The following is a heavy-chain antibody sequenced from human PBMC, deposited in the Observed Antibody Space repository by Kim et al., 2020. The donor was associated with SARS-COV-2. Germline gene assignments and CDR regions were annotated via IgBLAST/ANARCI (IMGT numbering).Heavy chain of an antibody. J-gene: IGHJ6*02. Sequence: SETLSLTCTVSGGSISSYYWSWIRQPPGKGLEWIGYIYYSGSTNYNPSLKSRVTISVDTSKNQFSLKLSSVTAADTAVYYCARLVYPVAGTRIRGYYYYYGMDVWGQGTTVTVSS. D-gene: IGHD6-19*01. V-gene: IGHV4-59*13. CDR3: ARLVYPVAGTRIRGYYYYYGMDV. CDR1: GGSISSYY. CDR2: IYYSGST.